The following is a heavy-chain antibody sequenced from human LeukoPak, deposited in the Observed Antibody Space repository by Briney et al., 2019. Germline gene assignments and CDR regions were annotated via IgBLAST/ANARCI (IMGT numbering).Heavy chain of an antibody. J-gene: IGHJ4*02. CDR2: ISSSSSYI. CDR1: GFTFSSYS. Sequence: GGSLRLSCAATGFTFSSYSMNWVRQAPGKGLEWVSSISSSSSYIYYADSVKGRFTISRDNAKNSLYLQMNSLRAEDTAAYYCARDMYYDSSGYDYWGQGTLVTVSS. D-gene: IGHD3-22*01. CDR3: ARDMYYDSSGYDY. V-gene: IGHV3-21*01.